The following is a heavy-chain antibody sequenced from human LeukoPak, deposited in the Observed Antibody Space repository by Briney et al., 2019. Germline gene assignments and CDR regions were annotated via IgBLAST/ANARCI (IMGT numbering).Heavy chain of an antibody. Sequence: ASVTVSCKASGYTFTDYYMHWVRRAPGQGPEWMGWINPDTGGTNYAQKFQGRVTMTRDTSVTTAYMELSRLTSDDTAVYYCARGGKRGYVNYWGQGTLVTVSS. CDR2: INPDTGGT. V-gene: IGHV1-2*02. J-gene: IGHJ4*02. CDR1: GYTFTDYY. CDR3: ARGGKRGYVNY. D-gene: IGHD5-18*01.